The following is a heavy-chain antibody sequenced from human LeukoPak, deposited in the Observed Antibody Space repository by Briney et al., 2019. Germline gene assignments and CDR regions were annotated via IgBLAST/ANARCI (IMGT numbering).Heavy chain of an antibody. J-gene: IGHJ4*02. CDR3: AREGYYGSGSPPSLYFDY. CDR1: GFTFSSYV. Sequence: PGGSLRLSCAASGFTFSSYVMSWGRQAPGKGLEWVSTINKNGGETYYADSVKGRFTISRDNSRSTLYLQMNSLRPEDTAIYYCAREGYYGSGSPPSLYFDYWGQGTLVTVSS. CDR2: INKNGGET. V-gene: IGHV3-23*01. D-gene: IGHD3-10*01.